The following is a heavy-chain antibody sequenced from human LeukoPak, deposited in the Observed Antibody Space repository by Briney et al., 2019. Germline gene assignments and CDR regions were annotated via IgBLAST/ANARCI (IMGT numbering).Heavy chain of an antibody. CDR3: ARDSSMLRGPLVIYYFDF. CDR2: ISSSSSTI. CDR1: GFTFSTYS. D-gene: IGHD3-10*01. Sequence: GSLRLSCAASGFTFSTYSMNWVRQAPGKGLEWVSYISSSSSTIYYADSVKGRFTISRDNSKNTLYLQMNSLRAEDTAVYYCARDSSMLRGPLVIYYFDFWGQGTLVTVSS. V-gene: IGHV3-48*01. J-gene: IGHJ4*02.